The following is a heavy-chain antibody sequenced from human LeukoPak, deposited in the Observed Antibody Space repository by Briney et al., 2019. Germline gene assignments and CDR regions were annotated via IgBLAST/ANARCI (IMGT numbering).Heavy chain of an antibody. CDR2: LYMNDNT. CDR3: VREDLGIEY. CDR1: GTIVSTNY. V-gene: IGHV3-53*01. Sequence: GGSLRLSCVSSGTIVSTNYMHWVRRAPGKGLESVSILYMNDNTYYAESVKGRFTISRDRSRNTLYLQMSSLRAEDTALYYCVREDLGIEYWGQGTLVTVSP. D-gene: IGHD3/OR15-3a*01. J-gene: IGHJ4*02.